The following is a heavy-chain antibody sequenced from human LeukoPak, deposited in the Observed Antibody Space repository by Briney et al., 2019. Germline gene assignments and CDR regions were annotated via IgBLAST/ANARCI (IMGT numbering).Heavy chain of an antibody. J-gene: IGHJ4*02. CDR3: AKKGAVGIAAAAFDN. CDR2: ISYDGSHK. V-gene: IGHV3-30*18. Sequence: GGSLRLSCAASGFTFSSYGMHWVRQAPGKGQEWVAFISYDGSHKYYADSVKGRFTISRDNSENTLFLQMNSLSSEDTAVYYCAKKGAVGIAAAAFDNWGQGTLVTVSS. CDR1: GFTFSSYG. D-gene: IGHD6-13*01.